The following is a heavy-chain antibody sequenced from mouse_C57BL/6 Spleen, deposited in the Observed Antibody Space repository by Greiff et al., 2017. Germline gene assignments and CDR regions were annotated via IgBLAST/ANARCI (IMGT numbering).Heavy chain of an antibody. CDR1: GYTFTDYY. CDR2: INPNNGGT. D-gene: IGHD3-3*01. J-gene: IGHJ2*01. Sequence: EVQLQQSGPELVKPGASVKISCKASGYTFTDYYMNWVKQSHGKSLEWIGDINPNNGGTSYNQKFKGKATLTVDKSSSTAYMELRSLTSEDSAVYYCARKRLGDYFDYWGQGTTLTVSS. CDR3: ARKRLGDYFDY. V-gene: IGHV1-26*01.